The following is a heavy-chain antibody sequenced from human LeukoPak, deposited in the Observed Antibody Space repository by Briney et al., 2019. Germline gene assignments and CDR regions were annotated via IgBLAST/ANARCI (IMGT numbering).Heavy chain of an antibody. D-gene: IGHD1-26*01. CDR3: ARSQNGGYNY. Sequence: ASVKVSCKASGYSFTSHDIHWARQAPGQRLEWMGWITVGDGNTKYSEKFQGRVTITRDTSASTVYMELSSLRSEDTAVYYCARSQNGGYNYWGQGTLVTVSS. J-gene: IGHJ4*02. CDR1: GYSFTSHD. V-gene: IGHV1-3*01. CDR2: ITVGDGNT.